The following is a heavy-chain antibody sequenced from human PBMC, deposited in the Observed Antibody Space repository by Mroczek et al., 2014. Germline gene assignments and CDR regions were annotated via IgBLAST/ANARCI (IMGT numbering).Heavy chain of an antibody. CDR1: GFNIYSSY. CDR3: ARYVWYSSYPLFLLWFDY. J-gene: IGHJ4*01. CDR2: ISSYSGST. D-gene: IGHD3-16*01. V-gene: IGHV3-30-3*01. Sequence: VQLVESGGGLVQPGGSLRLSCAASGFNIYSSYMHWVRQAPGKGLEWVASISSYSGSTYYADSVKGRFTISADTSKNTAYLQMNSLRAEDTAVYYCARYVWYSSYPLFLLWFDYWGQGTLVTVSS.